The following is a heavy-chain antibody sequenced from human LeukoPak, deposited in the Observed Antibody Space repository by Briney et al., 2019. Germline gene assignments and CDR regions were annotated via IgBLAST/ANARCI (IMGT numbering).Heavy chain of an antibody. J-gene: IGHJ6*02. V-gene: IGHV1-69*05. CDR3: ARGTPPYVDTDEIGENYYYYGMDV. CDR1: GGTFSSYA. CDR2: IIPIFGTA. D-gene: IGHD5-18*01. Sequence: SVRVSCKASGGTFSSYAISWVRQAPGQGLEWMGGIIPIFGTANYAQKFQGRVTITTDESTSTAYMELSSLRSEDTAVYYCARGTPPYVDTDEIGENYYYYGMDVWGQGTTVTVSS.